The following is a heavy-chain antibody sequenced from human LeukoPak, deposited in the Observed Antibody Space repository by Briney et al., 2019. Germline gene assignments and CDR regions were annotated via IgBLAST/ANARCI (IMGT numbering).Heavy chain of an antibody. Sequence: ASVKVSCKASGGTFSSYAISWVRQAPGQGLEWMGWISAYNGNTNYAQKLQGRVTMTTDTSTSTAYMEPRSLRSDDTAVYYCARVGDSSGSLDYWGQGTLVTVSS. CDR2: ISAYNGNT. CDR3: ARVGDSSGSLDY. J-gene: IGHJ4*02. D-gene: IGHD6-19*01. V-gene: IGHV1-18*01. CDR1: GGTFSSYA.